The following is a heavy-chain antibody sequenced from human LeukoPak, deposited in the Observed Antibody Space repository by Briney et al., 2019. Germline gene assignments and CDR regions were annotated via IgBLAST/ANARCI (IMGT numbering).Heavy chain of an antibody. CDR1: GGSLSGYY. Sequence: PSETLSLTCAVYGGSLSGYYWSWIRQPPGKGLEWIGEINHSGSTNYNPSLKSQVTISVDTSKKQFSLKLSSVTAADTAVYYCARVATVTTYYYDGMDVWGQGTTVTVSS. CDR2: INHSGST. CDR3: ARVATVTTYYYDGMDV. V-gene: IGHV4-34*01. D-gene: IGHD4-17*01. J-gene: IGHJ6*02.